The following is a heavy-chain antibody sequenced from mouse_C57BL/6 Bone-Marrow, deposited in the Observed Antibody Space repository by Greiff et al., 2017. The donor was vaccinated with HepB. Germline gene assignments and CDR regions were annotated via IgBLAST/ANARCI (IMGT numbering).Heavy chain of an antibody. CDR2: ISDGGSYT. CDR3: ARDGYYGSSPQYAMDY. CDR1: GFTFSSYA. J-gene: IGHJ4*01. D-gene: IGHD1-1*01. Sequence: EVKLVESGGGLVKPGGSLKLSCAASGFTFSSYAMSWVRQTPEKRLEWVATISDGGSYTYYPDNVKGRFTISRDNAKNNLYLQMSHLKSEDTAMYYCARDGYYGSSPQYAMDYWGQGTSVTVSS. V-gene: IGHV5-4*01.